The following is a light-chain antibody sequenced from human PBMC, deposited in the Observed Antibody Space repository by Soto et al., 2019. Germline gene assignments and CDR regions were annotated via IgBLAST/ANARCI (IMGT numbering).Light chain of an antibody. CDR2: GPS. CDR1: QSITNN. Sequence: EIVMTQSPGTLSVSPGERATLSCRASQSITNNLAWYRQKVGQPPRLPINGPSTRANVIPARFRGSGSGTEFTLTISSLQSEDFAVYYCQQYNHWPPKLAFGQGTKVEIK. V-gene: IGKV3-15*01. J-gene: IGKJ1*01. CDR3: QQYNHWPPKLA.